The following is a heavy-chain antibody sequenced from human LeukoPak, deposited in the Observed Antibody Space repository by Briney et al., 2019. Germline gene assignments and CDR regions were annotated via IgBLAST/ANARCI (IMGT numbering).Heavy chain of an antibody. V-gene: IGHV4-39*07. J-gene: IGHJ5*02. CDR1: GGSISSSSYY. D-gene: IGHD3-10*01. CDR2: IYYSGST. CDR3: ARGGYYGSGNDFRFDP. Sequence: SETLSLTCTVSGGSISSSSYYWGWIRQPPGKGLEWIGSIYYSGSTYYNPSLKSRVTISVDTSKNQFSLTLSSVTAADTAVYYCARGGYYGSGNDFRFDPWGQGTLVTVSS.